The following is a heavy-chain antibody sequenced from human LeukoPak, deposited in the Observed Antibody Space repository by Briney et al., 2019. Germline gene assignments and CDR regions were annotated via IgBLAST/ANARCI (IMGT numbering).Heavy chain of an antibody. Sequence: GASVTVSCKASGYTFTVYYMHWVRQAPGQGLEWMGWTNPNSGGTNYAQKSQGRVTMTRDTSISTAYMELSRLRSDDTAVYYCAREEGTGYGDDHNWFDRWGQGTLVTVSS. D-gene: IGHD4-17*01. CDR2: TNPNSGGT. CDR1: GYTFTVYY. J-gene: IGHJ5*02. V-gene: IGHV1-2*02. CDR3: AREEGTGYGDDHNWFDR.